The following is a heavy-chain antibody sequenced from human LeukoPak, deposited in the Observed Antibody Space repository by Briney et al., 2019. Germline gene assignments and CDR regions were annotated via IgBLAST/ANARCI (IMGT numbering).Heavy chain of an antibody. J-gene: IGHJ5*02. V-gene: IGHV4-34*01. CDR1: GGSFSGYY. CDR2: INHSGST. CDR3: ARHGSGGSLYNWFDP. Sequence: SETLSLTCAVYGGSFSGYYWSWIRQPPGKGLEWIGEINHSGSTNYNPSLKSRVTISVDTSKNQFSLKLSSVTAADTAVYYCARHGSGGSLYNWFDPWGQGTLVTVSS. D-gene: IGHD2-15*01.